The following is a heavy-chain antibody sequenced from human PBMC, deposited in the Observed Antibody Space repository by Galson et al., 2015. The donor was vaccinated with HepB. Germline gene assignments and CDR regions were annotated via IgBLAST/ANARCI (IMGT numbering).Heavy chain of an antibody. CDR1: GFTFSSYS. CDR3: ARDLRYYYDSSGYPDY. CDR2: ISSSSSYI. J-gene: IGHJ4*02. Sequence: SLRLSCAASGFTFSSYSMNWVRQAPGKGLEWVSSISSSSSYIYYADSVKGRFTISRDNAKNSLYLQMNSLRAEDTAVYYCARDLRYYYDSSGYPDYWGQGTLVAVSS. D-gene: IGHD3-22*01. V-gene: IGHV3-21*01.